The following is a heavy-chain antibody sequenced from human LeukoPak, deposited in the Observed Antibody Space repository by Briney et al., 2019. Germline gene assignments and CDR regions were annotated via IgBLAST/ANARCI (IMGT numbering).Heavy chain of an antibody. Sequence: PSETLSLTCTVSGDSISNSRYSWGWIRQPPGKGLEWIGTTSYSGSAYYNPSLKSRVTMSVDTSKNQFSLKLSSVTAADTAVYYCARRTDYDGYYDGRSPFDPWGQGTLVTVSS. V-gene: IGHV4-39*07. CDR2: TSYSGSA. D-gene: IGHD3-22*01. CDR3: ARRTDYDGYYDGRSPFDP. CDR1: GDSISNSRYS. J-gene: IGHJ5*02.